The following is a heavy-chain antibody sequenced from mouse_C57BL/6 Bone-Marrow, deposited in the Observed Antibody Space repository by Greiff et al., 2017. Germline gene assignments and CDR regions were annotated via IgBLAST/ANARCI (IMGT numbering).Heavy chain of an antibody. CDR2: IDPSGSYT. CDR1: GYTFTSYW. Sequence: VQLQQPGAELVMPGASVKLSCKASGYTFTSYWMHWVKQRPGQGLEWIGEIDPSGSYTNYNQKFKGKSTLTVDKSSSTAYMQLSSLTSEDSAVYYCASYRGFRPFAYWGQGTLVTVSA. V-gene: IGHV1-69*01. D-gene: IGHD2-14*01. CDR3: ASYRGFRPFAY. J-gene: IGHJ3*01.